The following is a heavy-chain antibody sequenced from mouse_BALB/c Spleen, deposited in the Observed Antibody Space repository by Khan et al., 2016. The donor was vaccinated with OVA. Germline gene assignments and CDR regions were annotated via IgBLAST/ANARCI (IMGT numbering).Heavy chain of an antibody. V-gene: IGHV1S136*01. D-gene: IGHD1-1*01. CDR1: GYTFTNYI. J-gene: IGHJ3*01. Sequence: VQLKQSGPELVKPGASVKMSCKASGYTFTNYIIHWVKQKPGQGLEWIGYINPYNDGTKYNEKFKGKATLTSDKSSSTAQMELSGLASEDSGVYYCARDYGSSFWFAYWGQGTLVTVSA. CDR2: INPYNDGT. CDR3: ARDYGSSFWFAY.